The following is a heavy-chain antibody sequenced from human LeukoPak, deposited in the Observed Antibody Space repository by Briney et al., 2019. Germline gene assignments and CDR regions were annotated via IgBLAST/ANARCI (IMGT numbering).Heavy chain of an antibody. J-gene: IGHJ4*02. Sequence: RVSLRLSCATSGFTFTDYYMSWIRQAPGKGLEWVSYISVSATTMYYADSVKGRFTLSRDNAKNSLYLQMNSLRAEDTAVYYCARVGRLQYGDYVAFDYWGQGTLVTVSS. V-gene: IGHV3-11*01. CDR1: GFTFTDYY. CDR3: ARVGRLQYGDYVAFDY. D-gene: IGHD4-17*01. CDR2: ISVSATTM.